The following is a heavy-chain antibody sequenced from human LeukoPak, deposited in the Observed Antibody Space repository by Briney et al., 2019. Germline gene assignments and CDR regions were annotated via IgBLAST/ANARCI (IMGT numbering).Heavy chain of an antibody. V-gene: IGHV1-3*01. Sequence: GASVKVSCKASGYTFTSYAMHWVRQAPGQRLEWMGWINAGNGNTKYSQKFQGRVTITRDTSASTAYMELSSLRSEDTAVYYCARAGAAAGSAGDYWGQGTLVTVSS. CDR2: INAGNGNT. CDR1: GYTFTSYA. CDR3: ARAGAAAGSAGDY. J-gene: IGHJ4*02. D-gene: IGHD6-13*01.